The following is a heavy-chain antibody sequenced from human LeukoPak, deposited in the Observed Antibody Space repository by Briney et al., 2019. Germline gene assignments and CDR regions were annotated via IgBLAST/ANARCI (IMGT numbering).Heavy chain of an antibody. CDR3: ARCSTSCLAGYYYMDV. Sequence: GGSLRLSCAVSGFTFSKHWMTWVRQAPGKGLEWVANIKEDGSDQNYVGSVQGRFTISRDNAKNSLYLQMDSLRVEDTAVYYCARCSTSCLAGYYYMDVWGKGTTVTVSS. CDR2: IKEDGSDQ. CDR1: GFTFSKHW. D-gene: IGHD2-2*01. V-gene: IGHV3-7*01. J-gene: IGHJ6*03.